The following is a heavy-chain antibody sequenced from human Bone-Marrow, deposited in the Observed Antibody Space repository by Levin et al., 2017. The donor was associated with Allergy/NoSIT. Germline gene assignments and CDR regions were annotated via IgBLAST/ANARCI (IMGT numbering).Heavy chain of an antibody. CDR1: GFMFTSYS. D-gene: IGHD2-21*02. V-gene: IGHV3-7*01. CDR3: ARDRGLTVYHYYGLDV. CDR2: IKQDGSEI. Sequence: GGSLRLSCAASGFMFTSYSINWVRQAPGKGLEWVASIKQDGSEIYYVDAVKGRFTLSRDNAKDSVYLQMTSLRAEDTAVYYCARDRGLTVYHYYGLDVWGQGTTVTVSS. J-gene: IGHJ6*02.